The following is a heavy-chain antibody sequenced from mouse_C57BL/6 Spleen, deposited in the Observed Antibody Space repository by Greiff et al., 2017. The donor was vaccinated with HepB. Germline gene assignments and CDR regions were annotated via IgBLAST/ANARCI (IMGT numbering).Heavy chain of an antibody. V-gene: IGHV1-26*01. D-gene: IGHD1-1*01. J-gene: IGHJ1*03. Sequence: EVQLQQSGPELVKPGASVKISCKASGYTFTDYYMNWVKQSHGKSLEWIGDINPNNGGTSYNQKFKGKATLTVDKSSSTAYMELRSLTSEDSAVYYCARIYYGYFDVWGTGTTVTVSS. CDR2: INPNNGGT. CDR3: ARIYYGYFDV. CDR1: GYTFTDYY.